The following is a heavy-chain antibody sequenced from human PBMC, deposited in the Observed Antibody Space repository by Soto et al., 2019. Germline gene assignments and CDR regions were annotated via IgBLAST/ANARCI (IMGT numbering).Heavy chain of an antibody. Sequence: SETLSLTCAVSGGSISSSNWWSWVRQPPGKGLEWIGEIYHSGSTNYNPSLKSRVTISVDKSKNQFSLKLSSVTAADTAVYYCARGVVVPAAIPNWFDPWGQGTLVTVSS. CDR2: IYHSGST. CDR3: ARGVVVPAAIPNWFDP. J-gene: IGHJ5*02. CDR1: GGSISSSNW. D-gene: IGHD2-2*02. V-gene: IGHV4-4*02.